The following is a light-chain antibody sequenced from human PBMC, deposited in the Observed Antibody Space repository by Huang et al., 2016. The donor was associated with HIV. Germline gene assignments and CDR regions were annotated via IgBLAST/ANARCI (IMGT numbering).Light chain of an antibody. Sequence: AIQMTQSPSSLSASVGDRVTITCRASQGIRNDLGWYQQKPGKAPKLQIYAASSLQSGVPSRFSGSGSGTVFTLTISSLQPEDFATYYCLQDYNYTFTFGPGTKVDIK. J-gene: IGKJ3*01. V-gene: IGKV1-6*01. CDR1: QGIRND. CDR2: AAS. CDR3: LQDYNYTFT.